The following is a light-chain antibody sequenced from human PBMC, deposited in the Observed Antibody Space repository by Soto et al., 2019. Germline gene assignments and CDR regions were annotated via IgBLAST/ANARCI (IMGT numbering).Light chain of an antibody. CDR2: GAA. J-gene: IGKJ5*01. Sequence: EIVLTQSPGTLSLSPGERATLFCRASQTVSSSYLAWYQQKPGQAPRLLIYGAASRATDIPGRFSGSGYGTEFTHTISRLEPEDFALYYCQQYGSSPPNTFGRGTRLEIK. CDR1: QTVSSSY. CDR3: QQYGSSPPNT. V-gene: IGKV3-20*01.